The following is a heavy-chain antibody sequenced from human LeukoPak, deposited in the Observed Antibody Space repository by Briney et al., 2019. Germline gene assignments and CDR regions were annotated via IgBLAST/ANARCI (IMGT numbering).Heavy chain of an antibody. D-gene: IGHD3-22*01. CDR1: GFIFRDFA. J-gene: IGHJ4*02. CDR2: ISGSSIYI. Sequence: GGSLKISCAASGFIFRDFAMSWVRQAPGKGLEWVSSISGSSIYIYYADSVKGRFTISRDNAKNSLYLQMNSLRAEDTAVYYCARDPPYYDSSGYYYDYWGQGTLVTVSS. V-gene: IGHV3-21*01. CDR3: ARDPPYYDSSGYYYDY.